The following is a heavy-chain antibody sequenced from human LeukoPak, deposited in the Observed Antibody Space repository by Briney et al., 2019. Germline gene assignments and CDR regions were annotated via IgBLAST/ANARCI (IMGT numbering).Heavy chain of an antibody. V-gene: IGHV3-21*01. CDR1: GFTFSSYS. D-gene: IGHD2-2*01. CDR2: MSSSSSYI. J-gene: IGHJ4*02. Sequence: PGGSLRLSCAASGFTFSSYSMNCVRQAPGKGLEWVSSMSSSSSYIYYADSVKGRLTIPRDTAKNSLDLQMNSLRAEDTAVYYCARGGTYQPLLGYWGQGTLVTVSS. CDR3: ARGGTYQPLLGY.